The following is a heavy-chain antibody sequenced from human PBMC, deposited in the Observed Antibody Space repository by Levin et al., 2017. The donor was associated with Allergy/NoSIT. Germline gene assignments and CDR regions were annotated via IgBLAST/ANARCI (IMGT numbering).Heavy chain of an antibody. CDR1: GYTFTGYY. V-gene: IGHV1-2*02. Sequence: GASVKVSCKASGYTFTGYYIHWIRQAPGQGLEWVGWINPNGGGTKYGQQFQGRVTMTRDTSISTAYMDLSSLRSDDTAVYYCARGPTGGLDFWGQGTLVTVSS. D-gene: IGHD7-27*01. CDR3: ARGPTGGLDF. J-gene: IGHJ4*02. CDR2: INPNGGGT.